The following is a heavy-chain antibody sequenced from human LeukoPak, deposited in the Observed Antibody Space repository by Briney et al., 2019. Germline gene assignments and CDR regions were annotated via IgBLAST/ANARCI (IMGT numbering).Heavy chain of an antibody. Sequence: ASVKVSCKASGYTFTSYYMHWVRQAPGQGLEGMGIINPSGGSTSYAQKFQGIVTITSDTSTSTVYMELSSLRSEDTAVYYCARASGSGSYYNFDYWGQGTLVTVSS. V-gene: IGHV1-46*01. J-gene: IGHJ4*02. CDR2: INPSGGST. D-gene: IGHD3-10*01. CDR3: ARASGSGSYYNFDY. CDR1: GYTFTSYY.